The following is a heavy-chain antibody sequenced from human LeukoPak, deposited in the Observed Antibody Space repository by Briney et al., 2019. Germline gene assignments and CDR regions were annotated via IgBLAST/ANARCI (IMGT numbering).Heavy chain of an antibody. V-gene: IGHV4-4*07. D-gene: IGHD6-13*01. CDR2: IDTSGNT. Sequence: PSETLSLTCTVSGGSISSYYWSWVRQPAGKGLEWIGRIDTSGNTNYKPSLKSRVTMSVDTSKNQFSLKLSSVTAADTAVYYCARVSSSWYQDWYFDLWGRGTLVTVSS. J-gene: IGHJ2*01. CDR1: GGSISSYY. CDR3: ARVSSSWYQDWYFDL.